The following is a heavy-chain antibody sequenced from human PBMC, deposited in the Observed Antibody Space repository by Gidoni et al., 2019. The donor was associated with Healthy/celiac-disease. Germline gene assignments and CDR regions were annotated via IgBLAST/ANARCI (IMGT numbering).Heavy chain of an antibody. D-gene: IGHD3-16*02. CDR2: ISAYNGNT. V-gene: IGHV1-18*01. J-gene: IGHJ4*02. Sequence: SCKASGYTFTSYGISWVRQAPGQGLEWMGWISAYNGNTNYAQKLQGRVTMTTDTSTSTAYMELRSLRSDDTAVYYCARGVAPRLGELSEFDYWGQGTLVTVSS. CDR3: ARGVAPRLGELSEFDY. CDR1: GYTFTSYG.